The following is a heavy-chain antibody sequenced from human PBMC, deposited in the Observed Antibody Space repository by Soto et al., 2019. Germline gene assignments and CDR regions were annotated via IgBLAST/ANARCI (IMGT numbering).Heavy chain of an antibody. CDR2: IDPSDSYT. J-gene: IGHJ4*02. D-gene: IGHD2-15*01. V-gene: IGHV5-10-1*01. Sequence: RGESLKISCKGSGYSFTSYWISWVRQMPGKGLEWMGRIDPSDSYTNYSPSFQGHVTISADKSISTAYLQWSSLKASDTAMYYCARLEYCSGGSCPATLDYWGQGTLVTVSS. CDR3: ARLEYCSGGSCPATLDY. CDR1: GYSFTSYW.